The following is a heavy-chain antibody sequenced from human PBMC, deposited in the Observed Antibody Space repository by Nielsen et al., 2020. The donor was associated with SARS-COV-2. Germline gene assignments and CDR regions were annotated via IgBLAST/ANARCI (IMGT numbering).Heavy chain of an antibody. CDR2: ISYDGSNK. J-gene: IGHJ6*02. D-gene: IGHD3-9*01. V-gene: IGHV3-30*03. Sequence: WIRQPPGKGLEWVALISYDGSNKYYAESVKGRFTISRDNSKNTLYLQMNSLRAEDTAVYYCARGVGRYFDWLPYYYYYYGMDVWGQGTTVTVSS. CDR3: ARGVGRYFDWLPYYYYYYGMDV.